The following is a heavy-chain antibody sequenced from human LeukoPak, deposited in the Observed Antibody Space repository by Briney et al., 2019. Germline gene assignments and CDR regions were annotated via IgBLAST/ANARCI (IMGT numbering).Heavy chain of an antibody. Sequence: GRSLRLSCAASGFTFSSYGMHWVRQAPGKGLEWVAVISYDGSNKYYTDSVKGRFTISRDNSKNTLYLQMNSLGAEDTAVYYCAKVPGARIAVAHYYFDYWGQGTLVTVSS. D-gene: IGHD6-19*01. CDR2: ISYDGSNK. J-gene: IGHJ4*02. V-gene: IGHV3-30*18. CDR3: AKVPGARIAVAHYYFDY. CDR1: GFTFSSYG.